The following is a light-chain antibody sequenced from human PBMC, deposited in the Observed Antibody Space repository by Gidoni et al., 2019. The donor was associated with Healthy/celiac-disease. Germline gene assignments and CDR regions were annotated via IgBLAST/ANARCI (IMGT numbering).Light chain of an antibody. CDR2: AAS. J-gene: IGKJ3*01. Sequence: IQVTQSPSSLSASVGDRVTITCRASQSISSYLNWYQQKPGKAPKLLIYAASSLQSGVPSRFSGSGSGTYFTLTISILQPEDFATYYCQQSYSTLFTFGPGTKVDIK. CDR3: QQSYSTLFT. CDR1: QSISSY. V-gene: IGKV1-39*01.